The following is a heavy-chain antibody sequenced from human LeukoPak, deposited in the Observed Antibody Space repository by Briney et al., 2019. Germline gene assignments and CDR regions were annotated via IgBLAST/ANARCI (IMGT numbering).Heavy chain of an antibody. CDR1: GGTFSSYA. V-gene: IGHV1-69*13. CDR3: AKELPLARYFDTSGYFDY. Sequence: SVKVSCKASGGTFSSYAISWVRQAPGQGLEWMGGIIPIFGTASYAQKFQGRVTITADESTSTAYMELSSLRSEDTAVYYCAKELPLARYFDTSGYFDYWGQGTLATVSS. D-gene: IGHD3-22*01. J-gene: IGHJ4*02. CDR2: IIPIFGTA.